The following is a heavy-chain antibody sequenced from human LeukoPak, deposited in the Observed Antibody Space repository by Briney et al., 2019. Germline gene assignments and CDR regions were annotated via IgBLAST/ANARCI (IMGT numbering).Heavy chain of an antibody. CDR3: ARARYYDILTGYYRDKIGTFDY. CDR1: GYTFTGYH. Sequence: ASVKVSCKASGYTFTGYHMHWVRQAPGQGLEWMGWISAYNGNTNYAQKLQGRVTMTTDTSTSTAYMELRSLRSDDTAVYYCARARYYDILTGYYRDKIGTFDYWGQGTLVTVSS. D-gene: IGHD3-9*01. J-gene: IGHJ4*02. V-gene: IGHV1-18*04. CDR2: ISAYNGNT.